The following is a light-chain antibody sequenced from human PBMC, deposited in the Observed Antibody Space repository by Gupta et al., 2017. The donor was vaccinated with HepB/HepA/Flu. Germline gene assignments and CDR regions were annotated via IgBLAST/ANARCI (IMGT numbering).Light chain of an antibody. Sequence: FDMSQSDSLSVSPGQTAVIACSADMLENHYVSWYQVRAGQSPMLLIYLDSQRPSGIPERFSGPGSGNTATLTISGTRLMEEADYSGRAGHPATTSYVFGPGTKVSV. V-gene: IGLV3-1*01. CDR2: LDS. CDR3: RAGHPATTSYV. J-gene: IGLJ1*01. CDR1: MLENHY.